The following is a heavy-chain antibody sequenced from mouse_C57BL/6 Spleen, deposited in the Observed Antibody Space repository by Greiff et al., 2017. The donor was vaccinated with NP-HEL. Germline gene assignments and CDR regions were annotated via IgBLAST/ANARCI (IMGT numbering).Heavy chain of an antibody. Sequence: EVQLVESGGGLVKPGGSLKLSCAASGFTFSSYAMSWVRQTPEKRLEWVATISDGGSYTYYTDNVKSRITISRDNAKNNLHLKMSHMKSEDTAMYYCAGYGSRVDWYFDVLGTGTTVTGSS. CDR1: GFTFSSYA. CDR2: ISDGGSYT. D-gene: IGHD1-1*01. J-gene: IGHJ1*03. V-gene: IGHV5-4*01. CDR3: AGYGSRVDWYFDV.